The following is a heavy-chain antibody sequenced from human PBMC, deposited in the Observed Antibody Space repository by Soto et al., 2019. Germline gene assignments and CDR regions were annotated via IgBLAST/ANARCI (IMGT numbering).Heavy chain of an antibody. CDR3: ARDSPRWLDPWYYYYGMDV. Sequence: GGSLRLSCAASGFTFSSYWMSWVRQAPGKGLEWVANIKQDGSEKYYVDSVKGRFTISRDNAKSSLYLQMNSLRAEDTAVYYCARDSPRWLDPWYYYYGMDVWGQGTTVTVSS. D-gene: IGHD5-12*01. V-gene: IGHV3-7*01. CDR2: IKQDGSEK. J-gene: IGHJ6*02. CDR1: GFTFSSYW.